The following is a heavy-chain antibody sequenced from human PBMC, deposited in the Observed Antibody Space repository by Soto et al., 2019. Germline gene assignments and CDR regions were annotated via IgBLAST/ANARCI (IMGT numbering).Heavy chain of an antibody. CDR1: GFTFSSYA. J-gene: IGHJ6*02. CDR3: AKGRFGEYFYYGMDV. V-gene: IGHV3-23*01. Sequence: EVQLLESGGGLVQPGGSLRLSCAASGFTFSSYAMNWVRQAPGKGLEWVSGISGSGGSTYYADSVKGRFTISRDNSKNTLYLQMNSLRAEDTAVYYCAKGRFGEYFYYGMDVWGQGTTVTVSS. D-gene: IGHD3-10*01. CDR2: ISGSGGST.